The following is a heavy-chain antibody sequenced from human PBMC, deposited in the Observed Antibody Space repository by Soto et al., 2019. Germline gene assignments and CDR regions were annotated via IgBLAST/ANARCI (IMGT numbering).Heavy chain of an antibody. CDR2: IKSNAYGGTI. CDR1: GVTFSNVW. V-gene: IGHV3-15*01. J-gene: IGHJ4*02. Sequence: EVQLVESGGGLVIPGGSLRLSCAASGVTFSNVWVTWVRQAPGRGLEWVGRIKSNAYGGTIDYAAPVKGRFTISRDDSRNTVSLQMNSLKTEDTAVYHCTTGLPWFGEFWGQGSRVTVSS. D-gene: IGHD3-10*01. CDR3: TTGLPWFGEF.